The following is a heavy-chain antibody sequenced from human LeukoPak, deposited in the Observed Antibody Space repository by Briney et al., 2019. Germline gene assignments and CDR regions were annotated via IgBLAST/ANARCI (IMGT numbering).Heavy chain of an antibody. J-gene: IGHJ6*03. V-gene: IGHV3-43D*04. CDR1: GFTFDDYD. CDR3: AKGEYYYMDV. CDR2: ISWDGGST. Sequence: GGSLRLSCAASGFTFDDYDMHWVRQAPGKGLEWVSLISWDGGSTYYADSVKGRFTISRDNSKNSLYLQMNSLRAEDTALYYCAKGEYYYMDVWGKGTTVTVSS.